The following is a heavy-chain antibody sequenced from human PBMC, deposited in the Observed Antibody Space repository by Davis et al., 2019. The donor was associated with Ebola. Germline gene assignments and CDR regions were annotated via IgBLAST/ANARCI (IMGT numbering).Heavy chain of an antibody. CDR3: ARRLRGTYSGYDYYFDY. V-gene: IGHV5-51*01. D-gene: IGHD5-12*01. J-gene: IGHJ4*02. Sequence: GESLKISCKGSGYSFTSYWIGWVRQMPGKGLEWMGIIYPGDSDTRYSPSFQGQVTISADKSSSTAYLQWSSLKASDTAMYYCARRLRGTYSGYDYYFDYWGQGTLVTVSS. CDR1: GYSFTSYW. CDR2: IYPGDSDT.